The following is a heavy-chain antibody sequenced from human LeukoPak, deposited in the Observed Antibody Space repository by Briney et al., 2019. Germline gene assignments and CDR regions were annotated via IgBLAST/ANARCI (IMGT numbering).Heavy chain of an antibody. CDR3: ARSQSIAVAGDI. D-gene: IGHD6-19*01. CDR2: IIPIFGIA. CDR1: GGTFSSYA. V-gene: IGHV1-69*04. Sequence: GASVKVSCKASGGTFSSYAISWVRQATGQGLEWMGRIIPIFGIANYAQKFQGRVTITADKSTSTAYMELSSLRSEDTAVYYCARSQSIAVAGDIWGQGTMVTVSS. J-gene: IGHJ3*02.